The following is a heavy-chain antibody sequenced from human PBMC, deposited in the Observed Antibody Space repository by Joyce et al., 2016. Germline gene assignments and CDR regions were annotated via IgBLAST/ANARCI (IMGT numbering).Heavy chain of an antibody. CDR3: AAAPHSSGGSVDF. J-gene: IGHJ4*02. D-gene: IGHD6-19*01. CDR1: GYRIANYW. CDR2: VYTCDYDT. V-gene: IGHV5-51*01. Sequence: EVQLVQSGAEVKKPGESLKISCKGSGYRIANYWSAWVRQMPGKGLEWMGMVYTCDYDTIYSPTSQGQVTISADKSINTAYLQWSSLKASDTAVYYCAAAPHSSGGSVDFWGQGTPVTVSS.